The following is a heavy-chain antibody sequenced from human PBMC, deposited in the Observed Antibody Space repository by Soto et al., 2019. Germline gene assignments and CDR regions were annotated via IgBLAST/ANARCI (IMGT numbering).Heavy chain of an antibody. CDR1: GFTFSSYW. J-gene: IGHJ6*02. CDR2: IKQDGSEK. CDR3: AAPLRYFDQAPYYYGMDV. D-gene: IGHD3-9*01. Sequence: PGGSLRLSCAASGFTFSSYWMSWVRQAPGKGLEWVANIKQDGSEKYYVDSVKGRFTISRDNAKNSLYLQMNSLRAEDTAVYYCAAPLRYFDQAPYYYGMDVWGQGTTVTVSS. V-gene: IGHV3-7*02.